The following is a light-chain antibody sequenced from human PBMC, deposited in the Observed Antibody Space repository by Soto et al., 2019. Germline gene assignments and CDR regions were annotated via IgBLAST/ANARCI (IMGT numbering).Light chain of an antibody. CDR1: QSVGTY. V-gene: IGKV3-15*01. J-gene: IGKJ1*01. Sequence: VLTQSPGTLSLSPGERATLSCRASQSVGTYLAWYQQKPGQAPRLLIYGASTRATGIPARFSGSGSGTESTLTITSLQSEDFATYYCQQSYSPPWTFGQGTKVDIK. CDR2: GAS. CDR3: QQSYSPPWT.